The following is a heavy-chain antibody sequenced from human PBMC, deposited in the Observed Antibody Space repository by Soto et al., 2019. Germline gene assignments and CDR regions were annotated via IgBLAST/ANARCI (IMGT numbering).Heavy chain of an antibody. V-gene: IGHV3-30*18. CDR2: ISYDGSNK. D-gene: IGHD3-22*01. CDR1: GFTFSSYG. CDR3: AKDLGYYYDSSGYSDY. Sequence: VGSLRLSCAASGFTFSSYGMHWVRQAPGKGLEWVAVISYDGSNKYYADSVKGRFTISRGNSKNTLYLQMNSLRAEDTAVYYCAKDLGYYYDSSGYSDYWGQGTLVTVSS. J-gene: IGHJ4*02.